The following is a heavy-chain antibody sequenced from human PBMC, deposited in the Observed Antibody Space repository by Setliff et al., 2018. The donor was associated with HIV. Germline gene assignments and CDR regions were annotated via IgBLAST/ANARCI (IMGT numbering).Heavy chain of an antibody. CDR3: ARAYFGSGIYY. CDR2: IYNSGST. Sequence: SETLSLTCTVSGDSISTDYWTWIRQPPGKGLEWIGYIYNSGSTNYNPSLKSRVTISVDTSRNQFSLKLYSVTAADTAVYYCARAYFGSGIYYWGQGTLVTVSS. J-gene: IGHJ4*02. CDR1: GDSISTDY. V-gene: IGHV4-4*09. D-gene: IGHD3-10*01.